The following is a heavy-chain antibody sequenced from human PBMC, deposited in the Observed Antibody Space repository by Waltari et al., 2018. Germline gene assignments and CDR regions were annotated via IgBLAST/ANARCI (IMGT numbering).Heavy chain of an antibody. CDR2: IYSGGST. CDR1: GFTVSSNY. J-gene: IGHJ4*02. V-gene: IGHV3-53*01. Sequence: EVQLVESGGGLIQPGGSLRLSCAASGFTVSSNYMSWVRQAPGKGLEWVAVIYSGGSTYYAYSVKGRFTIARDNSKKTLYLQMNSLRAEDTAVYYCARVLTGDGESHFDYWGQGTLVTVSS. D-gene: IGHD3-9*01. CDR3: ARVLTGDGESHFDY.